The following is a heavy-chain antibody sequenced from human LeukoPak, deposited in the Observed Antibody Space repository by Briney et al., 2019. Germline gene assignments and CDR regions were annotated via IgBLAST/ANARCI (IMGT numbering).Heavy chain of an antibody. V-gene: IGHV6-1*01. CDR1: GDSVSSNSVG. J-gene: IGHJ6*02. Sequence: SQTLSLTCAISGDSVSSNSVGWNWIRQSPSIDLEWLGRTYYRSKWYNDYAISVKSRITINPDTSKNQFSLQLNSVTPEDTAVYYCAREYRYGMDVWGQGTTVTVSS. CDR3: AREYRYGMDV. CDR2: TYYRSKWYN. D-gene: IGHD3-16*02.